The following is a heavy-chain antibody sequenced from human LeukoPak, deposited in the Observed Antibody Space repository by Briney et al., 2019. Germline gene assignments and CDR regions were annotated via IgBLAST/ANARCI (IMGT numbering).Heavy chain of an antibody. CDR1: GFTFSSYA. V-gene: IGHV3-23*01. D-gene: IGHD6-19*01. Sequence: PGGSLRLSRAASGFTFSSYAMSWVRQAPGKGREWVSAISGSGGSTYYADSVKGRFTISRDNSKNTLYLQMNSLRAEDTAVYYCAKDQQWLPEGDYWGQGTLVTVSS. J-gene: IGHJ4*02. CDR3: AKDQQWLPEGDY. CDR2: ISGSGGST.